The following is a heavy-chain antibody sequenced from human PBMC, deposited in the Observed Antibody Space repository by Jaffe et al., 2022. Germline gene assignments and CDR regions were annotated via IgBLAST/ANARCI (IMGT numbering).Heavy chain of an antibody. CDR3: AKEYCSGGSCYSGSLGDAFDI. Sequence: EVQLVESGGGLVQPGRSLRLSCAASGFTFDDYAMHWVRQAPGKGLEWVSGISWNSGSIGYADSVKGRFTISRDNAKNSLYLQMNSLRAEDTALYYCAKEYCSGGSCYSGSLGDAFDIWGQGTMVTVSS. J-gene: IGHJ3*02. CDR1: GFTFDDYA. D-gene: IGHD2-15*01. CDR2: ISWNSGSI. V-gene: IGHV3-9*01.